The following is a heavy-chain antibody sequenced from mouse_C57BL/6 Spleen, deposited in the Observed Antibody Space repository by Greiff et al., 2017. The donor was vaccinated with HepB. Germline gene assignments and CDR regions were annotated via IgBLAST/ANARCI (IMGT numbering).Heavy chain of an antibody. CDR2: ISTYYGDA. CDR3: ARDYSNSRGFAY. Sequence: VQLQQSGPELVRPGVSVKISCKGSGYTFTDYAMHWVKQSHAKSLEWIGVISTYYGDASYNQKFKDKATLTVDTSSSPAYMQLSSLTSEDSAVYYCARDYSNSRGFAYWGQGTLVTVSA. V-gene: IGHV1-67*01. J-gene: IGHJ3*01. CDR1: GYTFTDYA. D-gene: IGHD2-5*01.